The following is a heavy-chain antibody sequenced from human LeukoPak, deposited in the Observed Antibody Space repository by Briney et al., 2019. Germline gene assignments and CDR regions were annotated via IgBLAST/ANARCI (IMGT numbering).Heavy chain of an antibody. J-gene: IGHJ6*04. CDR1: GYTFTAYY. CDR3: AKARGLYCSSTSCYECDV. V-gene: IGHV1-2*02. Sequence: ASVTVSFKASGYTFTAYYIHWVRQAPGQGLEWMGWINPNSGGTNYAQKFQGRVTLTRDTSITTAYMELSRLRSDDTAVYYCAKARGLYCSSTSCYECDVWGKGTTVTVSS. D-gene: IGHD2-2*01. CDR2: INPNSGGT.